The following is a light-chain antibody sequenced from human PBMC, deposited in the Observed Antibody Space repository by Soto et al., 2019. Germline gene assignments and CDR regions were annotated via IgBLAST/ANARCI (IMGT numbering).Light chain of an antibody. CDR1: SSDVVCDNY. Sequence: QSVLTQAASVSGSPGQWISICCPGTSSDVVCDNYVSWCQQHPGKAPKLMIYDVSNRPSGVSNRFSGSKSGNTASLTISGLQAEDEADYYCSSYTSSSTYNYVFGTGTKVTVL. CDR3: SSYTSSSTYNYV. CDR2: DVS. V-gene: IGLV2-14*01. J-gene: IGLJ1*01.